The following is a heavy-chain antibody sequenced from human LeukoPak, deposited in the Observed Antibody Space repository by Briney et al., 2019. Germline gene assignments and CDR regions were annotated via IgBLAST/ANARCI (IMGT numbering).Heavy chain of an antibody. D-gene: IGHD3-10*01. Sequence: SETLSLTCTVSGGSISSSSYYWGWIRQPPGKGLEWIGSIYYSGSTYYNPSLKSRVTMSVDTSKSQFSLNLSSVTAADTAVYYCARRTMLRGLPGIYSFDYWGQGILVTVSS. J-gene: IGHJ4*02. CDR1: GGSISSSSYY. CDR3: ARRTMLRGLPGIYSFDY. CDR2: IYYSGST. V-gene: IGHV4-39*07.